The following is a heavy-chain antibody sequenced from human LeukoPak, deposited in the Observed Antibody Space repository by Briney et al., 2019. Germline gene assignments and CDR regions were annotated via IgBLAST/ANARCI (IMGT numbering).Heavy chain of an antibody. CDR3: AGGRRRGFDY. CDR2: IYTSGST. V-gene: IGHV4-4*07. J-gene: IGHJ4*02. Sequence: SETLSLTCTVSGGSISSYYWSWIRQPAGKGLEWIGRIYTSGSTNYNPSPKSRVTMSVDASKNQFSLKLSSVTAADTAVYYCAGGRRRGFDYWGQGTLVTVSS. D-gene: IGHD2-15*01. CDR1: GGSISSYY.